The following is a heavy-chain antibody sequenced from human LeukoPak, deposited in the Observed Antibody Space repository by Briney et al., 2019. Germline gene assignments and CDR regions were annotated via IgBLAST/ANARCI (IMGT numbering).Heavy chain of an antibody. J-gene: IGHJ5*02. CDR2: IYYSGST. V-gene: IGHV4-59*01. CDR3: ARGFTLFDP. D-gene: IGHD2/OR15-2a*01. CDR1: GGSLSDYY. Sequence: SETLSLTCTVSGGSLSDYYWTWVRQPPGKGLEWIGYIYYSGSTNYNPSLKSRVTISVDTSKNQFSLKLSSVTAADTALYYCARGFTLFDPWGQGTLVTVSS.